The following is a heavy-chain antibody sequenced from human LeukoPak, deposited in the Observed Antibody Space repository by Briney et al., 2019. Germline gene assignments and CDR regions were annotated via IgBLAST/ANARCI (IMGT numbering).Heavy chain of an antibody. J-gene: IGHJ5*02. CDR3: ARDFSKARVDCFDP. CDR2: INPNSGGT. V-gene: IGHV1-2*02. D-gene: IGHD3-3*02. CDR1: GYTFTGYY. Sequence: ASVKVSCKASGYTFTGYYMHWVRQAPGQGLEWMGWINPNSGGTNYAQKFQGRVTMTTDTSTNTAYMELRTLRSDDTAVYYCARDFSKARVDCFDPWGQGTLVTVSS.